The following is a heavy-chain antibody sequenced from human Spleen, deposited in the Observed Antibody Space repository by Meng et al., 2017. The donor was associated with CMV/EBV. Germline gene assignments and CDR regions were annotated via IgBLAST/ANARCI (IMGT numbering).Heavy chain of an antibody. CDR3: AREAKLVTPSLDY. CDR2: ISWNSGII. J-gene: IGHJ4*02. CDR1: GFTFDDYA. D-gene: IGHD4-23*01. Sequence: SLKISCAGSGFTFDDYAMHWVRQAPGKGLERVSGISWNSGIIAYADSVKGRFTISRDNAKNSLYLQLSSLRPEDTALYYCAREAKLVTPSLDYWGQGTLVTVSS. V-gene: IGHV3-9*01.